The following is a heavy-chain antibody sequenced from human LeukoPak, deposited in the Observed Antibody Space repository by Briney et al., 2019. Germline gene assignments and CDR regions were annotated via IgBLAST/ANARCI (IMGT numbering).Heavy chain of an antibody. Sequence: RGGSLRLSCAASGFTFRRYWMHWVRQAPGKGLMWVARIRSDGSTTDYADSVEGGFAISRDNAKNTLYLQMSSLRGEDTGVYFFARDRLFRPRKSYYYYYGMDVWGQGTTVTVSS. V-gene: IGHV3-74*01. J-gene: IGHJ6*02. CDR3: ARDRLFRPRKSYYYYYGMDV. D-gene: IGHD3-22*01. CDR1: GFTFRRYW. CDR2: IRSDGSTT.